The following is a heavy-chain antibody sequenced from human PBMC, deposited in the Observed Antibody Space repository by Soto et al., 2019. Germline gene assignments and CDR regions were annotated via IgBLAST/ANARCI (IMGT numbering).Heavy chain of an antibody. CDR1: GYTFTSYG. J-gene: IGHJ6*02. V-gene: IGHV1-18*01. CDR3: ARAAEARITIFGVVIPRYYYYYGMDV. CDR2: ISAYNGNT. D-gene: IGHD3-3*01. Sequence: AAVKFSCKASGYTFTSYGISWVRQAPGQGLEWMGWISAYNGNTNYAQKLQGRVTMTTDTSTSTAYMELRSLRSDDTAVYYCARAAEARITIFGVVIPRYYYYYGMDVWGQGTTVTVSS.